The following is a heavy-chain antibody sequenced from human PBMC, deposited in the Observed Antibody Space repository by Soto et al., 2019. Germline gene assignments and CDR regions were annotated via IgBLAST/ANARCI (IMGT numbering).Heavy chain of an antibody. Sequence: QVQLVQSGAEVKKPGSSVQLSCKASAGTFSSYAISWVRQAPGQGLEWMGGIIPIFGTANYAQKFQGRVTITADESTSTAYMELSSLRSEDTAVYYCASCRGSYYSAQDYWGQGTLVPVSS. V-gene: IGHV1-69*01. CDR2: IIPIFGTA. CDR1: AGTFSSYA. J-gene: IGHJ4*02. CDR3: ASCRGSYYSAQDY. D-gene: IGHD1-26*01.